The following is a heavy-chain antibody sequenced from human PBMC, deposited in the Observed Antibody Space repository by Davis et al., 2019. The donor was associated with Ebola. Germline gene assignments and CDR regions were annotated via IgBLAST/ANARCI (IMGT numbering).Heavy chain of an antibody. V-gene: IGHV3-21*01. Sequence: GESLKISCAASGFTFSSYSMNWVRQAPGKGLEWVSSIGSSSSYRYYADSVKGRFTISRDNAKNSLYLQMNSLRAKDTAVYYCARDESGYDALGYYYYGMDVWGQGTTVTVSS. D-gene: IGHD5-12*01. CDR1: GFTFSSYS. J-gene: IGHJ6*02. CDR3: ARDESGYDALGYYYYGMDV. CDR2: IGSSSSYR.